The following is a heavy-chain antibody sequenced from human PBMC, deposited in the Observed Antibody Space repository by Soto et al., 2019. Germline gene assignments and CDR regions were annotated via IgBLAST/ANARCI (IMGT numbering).Heavy chain of an antibody. Sequence: PSETLSLTCSVSGDSISPYYWSWIRQPPGKGLEWIGSISDTGSTTYNPPLNSRVTISFDTSKNQFSLNLDSVTAADTAVYYCARDAFYHYDTTGVGVARPRFDSWGQGILVTVSS. D-gene: IGHD3-22*01. CDR3: ARDAFYHYDTTGVGVARPRFDS. CDR1: GDSISPYY. J-gene: IGHJ4*02. CDR2: ISDTGST. V-gene: IGHV4-59*01.